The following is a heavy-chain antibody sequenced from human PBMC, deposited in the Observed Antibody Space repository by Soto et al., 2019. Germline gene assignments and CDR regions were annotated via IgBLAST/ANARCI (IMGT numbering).Heavy chain of an antibody. CDR2: ISGSGGST. CDR3: AKDLREVGATAYFDY. V-gene: IGHV3-23*01. D-gene: IGHD1-26*01. Sequence: GGSLRLSCAASGFTFSSYAMSWVRQAPGKGLEWVSAISGSGGSTYYADSVKGRFTISRDTSKNTLYLQMNSLRAEDTAVYYCAKDLREVGATAYFDYWGQGTLVTVSS. J-gene: IGHJ4*02. CDR1: GFTFSSYA.